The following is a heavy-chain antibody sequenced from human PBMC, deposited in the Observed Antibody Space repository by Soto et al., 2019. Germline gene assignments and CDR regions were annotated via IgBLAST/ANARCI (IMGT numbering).Heavy chain of an antibody. V-gene: IGHV3-30-3*01. CDR1: GFTFSSYA. CDR3: ARDQDY. CDR2: ISYDGSNK. Sequence: GGSLRLSCAASGFTFSSYAMHWVRQAPGKGLEWVAVISYDGSNKYYADSVKGRFTISRDNSKNTLYLQMNSLRAEDTAVYYCARDQDYWGQGTLVTVSS. J-gene: IGHJ4*02.